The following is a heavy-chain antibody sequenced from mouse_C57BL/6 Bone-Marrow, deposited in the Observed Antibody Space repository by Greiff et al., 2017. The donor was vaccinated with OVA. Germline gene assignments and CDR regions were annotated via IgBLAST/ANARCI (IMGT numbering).Heavy chain of an antibody. CDR3: AKSLYYYGSAGAMDY. J-gene: IGHJ4*01. Sequence: VQLQQSGPGLVQPSQSLSITCTVSGFSLTSYGVSWVRQSPGKGLEWLGVICRGGSTDYNAAFMSRLSITKDNSKSQVFFKMNSLQADDTAIYYIAKSLYYYGSAGAMDYWGQGTSVTVSS. CDR2: ICRGGST. D-gene: IGHD1-1*01. V-gene: IGHV2-5*01. CDR1: GFSLTSYG.